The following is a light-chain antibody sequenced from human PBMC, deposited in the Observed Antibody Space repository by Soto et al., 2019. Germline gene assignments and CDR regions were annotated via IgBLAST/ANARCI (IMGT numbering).Light chain of an antibody. V-gene: IGKV1-5*03. Sequence: DIQMTQFPSTLSASVGDRVTITCRASQSISNRLAWFQQKSGEAPNLLIHKASSLESGVPSRFSGSGSGTEFTLTISSLQPDDFATYYCHQYNTYSWTFGQGNKV. CDR1: QSISNR. CDR2: KAS. J-gene: IGKJ1*01. CDR3: HQYNTYSWT.